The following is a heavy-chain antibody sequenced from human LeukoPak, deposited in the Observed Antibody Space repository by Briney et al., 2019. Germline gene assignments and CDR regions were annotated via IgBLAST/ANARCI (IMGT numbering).Heavy chain of an antibody. Sequence: PGGSLRLSCAASGFTFNTYAMAWVRQAPGKGLEWVSTIRGNDYYTYYADSVKGRFTISRDSSKNTLYLQMNSLRAEDTALYYCAKGRLDPNLVLHYWGQGTLVTVSS. CDR1: GFTFNTYA. D-gene: IGHD4/OR15-4a*01. CDR3: AKGRLDPNLVLHY. V-gene: IGHV3-23*01. J-gene: IGHJ4*02. CDR2: IRGNDYYT.